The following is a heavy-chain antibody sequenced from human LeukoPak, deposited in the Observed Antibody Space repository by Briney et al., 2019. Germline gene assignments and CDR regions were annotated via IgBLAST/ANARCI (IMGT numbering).Heavy chain of an antibody. Sequence: SETLSLTCAVSNYSISSGYYWAWIRQPPGKGLEWIGTIYHIGTTHYNPSLRSRVTISVDMSKNQFSLKLNSVTAADSAVYYCARESGSFSIWGQGTLVTVSS. D-gene: IGHD1-26*01. CDR3: ARESGSFSI. CDR2: IYHIGTT. CDR1: NYSISSGYY. J-gene: IGHJ4*02. V-gene: IGHV4-38-2*02.